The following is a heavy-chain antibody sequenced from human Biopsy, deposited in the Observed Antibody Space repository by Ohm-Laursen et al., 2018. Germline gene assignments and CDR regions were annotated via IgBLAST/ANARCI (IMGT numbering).Heavy chain of an antibody. Sequence: SLRLSCAASGFTFTSYGMHWVRQAPGKGLEWVAVISYDGSGEYYADSLQGRFTISRDNPKNTVDLQMNSLRPEDTALYYCAKDRWERNLHYGGGVDLWGQGTTVTVSS. CDR1: GFTFTSYG. CDR2: ISYDGSGE. J-gene: IGHJ6*02. V-gene: IGHV3-30*18. CDR3: AKDRWERNLHYGGGVDL. D-gene: IGHD4-17*01.